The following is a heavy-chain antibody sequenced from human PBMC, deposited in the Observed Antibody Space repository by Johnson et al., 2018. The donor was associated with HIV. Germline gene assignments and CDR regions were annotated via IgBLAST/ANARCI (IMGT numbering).Heavy chain of an antibody. D-gene: IGHD1-26*01. V-gene: IGHV3-23*04. CDR1: GFSFSSYA. Sequence: VQLVESGGGLLQPGGSLRLSCAASGFSFSSYAMSWVRQAPGKGLEWVSGISGGGGTYYADSVKGRFTISSDNSKNTLSLQMNSLRAEDTAVYYCAKFIYYTSTSARSHDAFDVWGQGTMVTVSS. CDR2: ISGGGGT. J-gene: IGHJ3*01. CDR3: AKFIYYTSTSARSHDAFDV.